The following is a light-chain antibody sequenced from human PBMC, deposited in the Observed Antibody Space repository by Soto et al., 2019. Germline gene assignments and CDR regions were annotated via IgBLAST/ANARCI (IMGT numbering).Light chain of an antibody. Sequence: DIQMTQSPSSLSASVGDRVIITCRASQSITKYLNWYQYKPGKVPTLLIYAASSLQSGVPSRFSGSGSGTEFTLTTTRLQPEDFANYYCQQSGDTPPWTFGQGTKVDIK. CDR1: QSITKY. J-gene: IGKJ1*01. CDR2: AAS. CDR3: QQSGDTPPWT. V-gene: IGKV1-39*01.